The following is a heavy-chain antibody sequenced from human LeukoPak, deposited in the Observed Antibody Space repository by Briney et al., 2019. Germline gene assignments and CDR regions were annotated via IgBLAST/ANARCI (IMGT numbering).Heavy chain of an antibody. CDR3: ARGSNLVSSSWSDFIDY. CDR1: GFMFRSYG. CDR2: ISHETSIK. V-gene: IGHV3-30*03. Sequence: PGRSLRLSCAASGFMFRSYGIHWVRQAPGKGLEWVAVISHETSIKYYADSVKGRFTTSRDNSKNTLYLQMNSLRAEDTAVYYCARGSNLVSSSWSDFIDYWGQGTLVTVSS. D-gene: IGHD6-13*01. J-gene: IGHJ4*02.